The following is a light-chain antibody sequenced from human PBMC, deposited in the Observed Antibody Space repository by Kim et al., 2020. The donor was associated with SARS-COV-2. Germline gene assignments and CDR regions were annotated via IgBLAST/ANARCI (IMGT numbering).Light chain of an antibody. J-gene: IGKJ2*01. Sequence: IVMTQTPLSLSVTLGQPASISCKSNQSLLYTDGRTYLYWYLQKEGQSPHLLISELSSRFSGAPDRFSGSGSGTDFTLKISRVEAAYVGVYSCMPGLDLYTFGQGTKLAI. CDR2: ELS. CDR1: QSLLYTDGRTY. CDR3: MPGLDLYT. V-gene: IGKV2-29*02.